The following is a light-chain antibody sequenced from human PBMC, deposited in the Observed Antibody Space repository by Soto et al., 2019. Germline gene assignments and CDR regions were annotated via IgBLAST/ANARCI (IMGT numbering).Light chain of an antibody. V-gene: IGKV1-33*01. CDR3: QQYDNLPLT. CDR1: QDITNY. Sequence: IQMTQAPSSLSASVGDRVTITCQASQDITNYLNWDQQKPGKAPKLLIYDASNLETGVPSRFSGSGSGTDFTFTISSLQPKDIATYYCQQYDNLPLTFGGGTKVDI. J-gene: IGKJ4*01. CDR2: DAS.